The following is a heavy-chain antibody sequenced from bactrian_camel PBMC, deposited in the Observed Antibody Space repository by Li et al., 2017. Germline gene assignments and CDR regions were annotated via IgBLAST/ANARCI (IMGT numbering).Heavy chain of an antibody. Sequence: QLVESGGGSVQAGGSLTLSCAASGLVYPFWSMAWFRQAPGKEREGVARIDSRGTTEYVDSVKGRFTVFKGNAGKTLYLQMNSLRPEDTAMYYCAAVAEGRTVEGGVSLWTLFESGYWGQGTQVTVSS. D-gene: IGHD3*01. CDR3: AAVAEGRTVEGGVSLWTLFESGY. V-gene: IGHV3S61*01. J-gene: IGHJ4*01. CDR1: GLVYPFWS. CDR2: IDSRGTT.